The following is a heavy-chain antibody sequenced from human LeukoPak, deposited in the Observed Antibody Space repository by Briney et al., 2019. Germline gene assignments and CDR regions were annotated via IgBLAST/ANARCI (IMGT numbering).Heavy chain of an antibody. Sequence: AASVKVSCKPSGYSFVLYGISWVRQAPGQGPEWMGYISSHNHNAQYAQKLQDRLTLTTDTSTSTFYMELSRLRSDDTAVYYCARDEDYGILVNIDYWGQGTLVTVSS. D-gene: IGHD4-17*01. CDR1: GYSFVLYG. CDR3: ARDEDYGILVNIDY. V-gene: IGHV1-18*01. CDR2: ISSHNHNA. J-gene: IGHJ4*02.